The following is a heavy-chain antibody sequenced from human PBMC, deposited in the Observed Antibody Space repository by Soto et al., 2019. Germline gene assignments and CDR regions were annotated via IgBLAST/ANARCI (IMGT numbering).Heavy chain of an antibody. CDR1: GFTFSNAW. V-gene: IGHV3-15*01. CDR3: TTRGSYYGSYFDY. Sequence: LRLSCAASGFTFSNAWMSWVRQAPGKGLEWVGRIKSKTDGGTTDYAAPVKGRFTISRDDSKNTLYLQMNSLKTEDTAVYYCTTRGSYYGSYFDYWGQGTLVTVSS. J-gene: IGHJ4*02. CDR2: IKSKTDGGTT. D-gene: IGHD1-26*01.